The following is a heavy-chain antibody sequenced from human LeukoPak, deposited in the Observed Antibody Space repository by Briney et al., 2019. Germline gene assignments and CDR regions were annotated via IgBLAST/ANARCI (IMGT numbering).Heavy chain of an antibody. CDR2: IYYSGST. J-gene: IGHJ4*02. Sequence: SETLSLTCTVSGGSISSSSYYWGWIHQPPGTGLEWIGSIYYSGSTYYNPSLKSRVTISVDTSKNQFSLKLSSVTAADTAVYYCARLTGRNPGIAAHFDYWGQGTLVTVSS. D-gene: IGHD6-13*01. V-gene: IGHV4-39*01. CDR1: GGSISSSSYY. CDR3: ARLTGRNPGIAAHFDY.